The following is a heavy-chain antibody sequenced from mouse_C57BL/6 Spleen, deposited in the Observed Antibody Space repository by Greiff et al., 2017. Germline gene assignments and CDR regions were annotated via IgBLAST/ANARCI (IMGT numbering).Heavy chain of an antibody. CDR2: MWSGGST. Sequence: VQLQESGPGLVQPSQRLSITCTVSGFSLTSYGVHWVRQSPGKGLEWLGVMWSGGSTDYNAAFISRLIVSKDNSKSHVFYKMNILQADDTAIYYCARGTTVVARYFDVWGTGTPVTVSS. CDR3: ARGTTVVARYFDV. V-gene: IGHV2-2*01. J-gene: IGHJ1*03. D-gene: IGHD1-1*01. CDR1: GFSLTSYG.